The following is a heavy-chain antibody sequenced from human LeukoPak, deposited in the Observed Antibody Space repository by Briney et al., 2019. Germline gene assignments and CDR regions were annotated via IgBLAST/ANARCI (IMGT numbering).Heavy chain of an antibody. Sequence: SETPSLTCAVYGGSFSGYYWSWIRQPPGKGLEWIGEINHSGSTNYNPSLKSRVTISVDTSKNQFSLKLSSVTAADTAVYYCARGRTVTQPEYYFDYWGQGTLVTVSS. J-gene: IGHJ4*02. CDR1: GGSFSGYY. D-gene: IGHD4-17*01. CDR2: INHSGST. CDR3: ARGRTVTQPEYYFDY. V-gene: IGHV4-34*01.